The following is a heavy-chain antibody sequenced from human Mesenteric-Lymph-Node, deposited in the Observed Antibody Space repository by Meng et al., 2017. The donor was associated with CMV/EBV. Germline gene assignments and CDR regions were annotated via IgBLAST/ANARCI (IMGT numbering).Heavy chain of an antibody. CDR3: ARGTRYYYDSSGPASG. CDR1: GFTFSDYY. J-gene: IGHJ4*02. Sequence: GFTFSDYYMSWIRQAPGKGLEWVSYISSSGSTIYYADSVKGRFTISRDNAKNSLYLQMNSLRAEDTAVYYCARGTRYYYDSSGPASGGGQGTLVTVSS. CDR2: ISSSGSTI. V-gene: IGHV3-11*04. D-gene: IGHD3-22*01.